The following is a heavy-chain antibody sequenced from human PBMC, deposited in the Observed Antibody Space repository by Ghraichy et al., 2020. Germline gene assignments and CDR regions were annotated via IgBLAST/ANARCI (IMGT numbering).Heavy chain of an antibody. J-gene: IGHJ5*02. CDR3: ARHKDDSGSLRTFNWFDP. CDR2: VHHVGST. Sequence: ESLNISCTVSGHSMNNYYWSWIRQPPGKGLEWIGYVHHVGSTDYSPSFKRRATISLDTSKNQFSLRLTSVTAADTAVYYCARHKDDSGSLRTFNWFDPWGQGTHVAVSS. V-gene: IGHV4-59*08. D-gene: IGHD1-26*01. CDR1: GHSMNNYY.